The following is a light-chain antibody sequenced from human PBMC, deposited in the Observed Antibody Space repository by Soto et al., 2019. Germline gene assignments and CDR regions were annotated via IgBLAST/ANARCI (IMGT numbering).Light chain of an antibody. Sequence: QSVLTQPPSASGTPGQWVAISCSGSSSNIGSNSLSWYQQFPGTAPKLLIYDNYQRPSGVSGRFSGSQSGTSGYLAISGLQSGDEADYYCEAWDDSLNGYVFGTGTKVTV. CDR2: DNY. J-gene: IGLJ1*01. CDR1: SSNIGSNS. CDR3: EAWDDSLNGYV. V-gene: IGLV1-44*01.